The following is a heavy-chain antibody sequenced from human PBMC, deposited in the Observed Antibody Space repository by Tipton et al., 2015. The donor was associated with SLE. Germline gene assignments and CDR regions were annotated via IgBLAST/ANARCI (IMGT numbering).Heavy chain of an antibody. V-gene: IGHV4-39*07. Sequence: LRLSCTVSGGSISSSSYYWGWIHQPPGKGLEWIGSIYYSGSTYYNPSLKSRVTISVDTSKNQFSLKLSSVTAAGTAVYYCAGSSWASHFDYWGQGTLVTVSS. CDR3: AGSSWASHFDY. J-gene: IGHJ4*02. D-gene: IGHD6-13*01. CDR1: GGSISSSSYY. CDR2: IYYSGST.